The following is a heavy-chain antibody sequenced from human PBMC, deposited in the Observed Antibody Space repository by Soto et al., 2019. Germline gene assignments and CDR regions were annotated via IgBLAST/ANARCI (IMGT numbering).Heavy chain of an antibody. CDR1: VFPFGSNA. D-gene: IGHD1-26*01. Sequence: GGSLRLSCVVSVFPFGSNAMSWVRQAPGKGLEWVSGLSNTGRRTSYADSVKGRFNISRDNSENTVYLQMDSLRVEDTAVYYCATEMGATQGPFDNWGQGTLVTVSS. CDR3: ATEMGATQGPFDN. J-gene: IGHJ4*02. V-gene: IGHV3-23*01. CDR2: LSNTGRRT.